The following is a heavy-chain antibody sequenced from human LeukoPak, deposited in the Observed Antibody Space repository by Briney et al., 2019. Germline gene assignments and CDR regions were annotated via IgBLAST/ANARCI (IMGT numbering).Heavy chain of an antibody. J-gene: IGHJ3*01. CDR3: ARESLSDSRGQGGGFDL. CDR1: GFTFSSHG. V-gene: IGHV3-33*01. CDR2: IWYDGSNK. D-gene: IGHD3-22*01. Sequence: GGSLRLSCAASGFTFSSHGIHWVRQAPGKGLERVTVIWYDGSNKYYADSGKGRFTISRDNSKNTADLQMNSLSAEDTAVYYCARESLSDSRGQGGGFDLWGQGTMVTVSS.